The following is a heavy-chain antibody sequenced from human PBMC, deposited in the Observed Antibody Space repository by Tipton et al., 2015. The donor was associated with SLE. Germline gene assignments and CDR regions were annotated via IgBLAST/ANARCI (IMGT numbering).Heavy chain of an antibody. CDR1: GFTVSSNY. D-gene: IGHD5-18*01. CDR3: AKDMFVDTAMGFDY. J-gene: IGHJ4*02. CDR2: ISWDGGST. Sequence: SLRLSCAASGFTVSSNYMSWVRQAPGKGLEWVSLISWDGGSTYYADSVKGRFTISRDNSKNSLYLQMNSLRTEDTALYYCAKDMFVDTAMGFDYWGQGTLVTVSS. V-gene: IGHV3-43*01.